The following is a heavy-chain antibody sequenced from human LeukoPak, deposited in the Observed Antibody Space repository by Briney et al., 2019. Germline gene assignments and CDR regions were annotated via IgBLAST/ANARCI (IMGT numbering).Heavy chain of an antibody. V-gene: IGHV1-46*01. D-gene: IGHD6-19*01. CDR1: GYTFTSYY. CDR3: ARGIIAVAGVDY. Sequence: GASVKVSCKASGYTFTSYYMHWVRQAPGQGLEWMGIINPSGGSTSYAQKFQGRVTMTRDTSISTAYMELSRLRSDDTAVYYCARGIIAVAGVDYWGQGTLVTVSS. CDR2: INPSGGST. J-gene: IGHJ4*02.